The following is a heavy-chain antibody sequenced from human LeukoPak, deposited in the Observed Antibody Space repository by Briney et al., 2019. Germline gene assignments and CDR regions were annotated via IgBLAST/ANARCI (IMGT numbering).Heavy chain of an antibody. D-gene: IGHD5-12*01. CDR3: ARANIVATIVYYYYYMDV. J-gene: IGHJ6*03. CDR1: GGTFSSYA. Sequence: SVKVSCKASGGTFSSYAISWVRQAPGQGLEWMGGIIPIFGTANYAQKFQGRVTITTDESTSTAYMELSSLRSEDTAVYYCARANIVATIVYYYYYMDVWGKGTTVTVSS. CDR2: IIPIFGTA. V-gene: IGHV1-69*05.